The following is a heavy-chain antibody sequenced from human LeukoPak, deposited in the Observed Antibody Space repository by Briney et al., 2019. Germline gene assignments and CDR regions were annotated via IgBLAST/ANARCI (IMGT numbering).Heavy chain of an antibody. V-gene: IGHV1-69*05. CDR1: GGTFSSYA. Sequence: ASVKVSCKASGGTFSSYAISWVRPAPGQGLEWMGGIIPIFGTANYAQKFQGRVTTTTDESTSTAYMELSSLRSEDTAVYYCARGKQEISLYSETYCYYYMDVWGKGTTVTVSS. D-gene: IGHD3-16*01. J-gene: IGHJ6*03. CDR2: IIPIFGTA. CDR3: ARGKQEISLYSETYCYYYMDV.